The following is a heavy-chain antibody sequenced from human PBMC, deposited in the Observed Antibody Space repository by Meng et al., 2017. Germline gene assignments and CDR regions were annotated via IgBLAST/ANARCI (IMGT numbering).Heavy chain of an antibody. CDR2: INPNGGGT. CDR1: GYTFTGYY. J-gene: IGHJ4*02. V-gene: IGHV1-2*06. Sequence: QVQVVQAGAEVKKPGSSVKVSCKASGYTFTGYYMHWVRQAPGQGLEWMGRINPNGGGTNYAQKFQGRVTMTRDTSISTAYMELSRLISDDTAAYYCARDSATGDFWGQGTLVTVSS. D-gene: IGHD5-12*01. CDR3: ARDSATGDF.